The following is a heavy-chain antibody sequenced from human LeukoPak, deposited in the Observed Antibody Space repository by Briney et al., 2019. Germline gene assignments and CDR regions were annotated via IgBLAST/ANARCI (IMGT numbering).Heavy chain of an antibody. J-gene: IGHJ6*03. V-gene: IGHV4-39*07. CDR3: ARGRADRTLRYFDWLSGYYYMDV. Sequence: SETLSLTCTVSGGSISSSSYYWGWIRQPPGTGLEWIGSIYYSGSTYYNPSLKSRVTISVDTSKNQFSLKLSSVTAADTAVYYCARGRADRTLRYFDWLSGYYYMDVWGKGTTVTVSS. CDR1: GGSISSSSYY. D-gene: IGHD3-9*01. CDR2: IYYSGST.